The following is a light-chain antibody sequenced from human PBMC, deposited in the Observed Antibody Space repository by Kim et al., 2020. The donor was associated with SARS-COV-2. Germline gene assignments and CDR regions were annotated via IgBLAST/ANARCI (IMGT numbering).Light chain of an antibody. Sequence: ASLGDRFTVTCRASQGISNYLAWYQQKPGKAPKLLIYAASNLQSGVPSRFSGSGSGTDYTLTISSLQPEDFATYFCQQLNSYPLTFGQGTRLEIK. J-gene: IGKJ5*01. CDR3: QQLNSYPLT. CDR2: AAS. V-gene: IGKV1-9*01. CDR1: QGISNY.